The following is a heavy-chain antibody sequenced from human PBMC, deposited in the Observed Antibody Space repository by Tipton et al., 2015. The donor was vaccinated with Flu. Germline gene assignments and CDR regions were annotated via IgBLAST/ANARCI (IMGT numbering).Heavy chain of an antibody. CDR2: IIPIFGTA. V-gene: IGHV1-69*01. Sequence: QLVQSGAEVKKPGSSVKVSCKASGGTFSSYAISWVRQAPGQGLEWMGGIIPIFGTANYAQKFQGRVTITADESTSTAYMELSSLRSEDPAVYSCARVAGAAAGPSYSFDYWGQGTLVTVSS. CDR1: GGTFSSYA. J-gene: IGHJ4*02. CDR3: ARVAGAAAGPSYSFDY. D-gene: IGHD6-13*01.